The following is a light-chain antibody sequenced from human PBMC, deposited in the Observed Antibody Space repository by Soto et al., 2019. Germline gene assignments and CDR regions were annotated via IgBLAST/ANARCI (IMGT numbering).Light chain of an antibody. J-gene: IGLJ2*01. Sequence: QSVLTQPPSVSAAPGQKVTISCSGSSFNIGNNYVSWFQQLPGTAPKLLIYDSNKRPSGIPDRFSGSKSGTSATLDITGLQTGDEAEYYCATWDSRQTGEVFGGGTKLTVL. CDR1: SFNIGNNY. CDR3: ATWDSRQTGEV. CDR2: DSN. V-gene: IGLV1-51*01.